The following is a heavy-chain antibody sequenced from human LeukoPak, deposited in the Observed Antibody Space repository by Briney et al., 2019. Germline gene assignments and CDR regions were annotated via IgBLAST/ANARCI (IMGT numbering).Heavy chain of an antibody. CDR2: IRYDGSTQ. D-gene: IGHD3-10*01. J-gene: IGHJ4*02. CDR3: AKDLEYSGSGTPGAFDY. CDR1: GLTFSSYG. V-gene: IGHV3-30*02. Sequence: GGSLRLSCAASGLTFSSYGMHWVRQAPGKGLEGVAYIRYDGSTQFYADPVKGRFNISRDNSKNTLYLQMKSVRGEDTAVYYCAKDLEYSGSGTPGAFDYWGQGTLVTVSS.